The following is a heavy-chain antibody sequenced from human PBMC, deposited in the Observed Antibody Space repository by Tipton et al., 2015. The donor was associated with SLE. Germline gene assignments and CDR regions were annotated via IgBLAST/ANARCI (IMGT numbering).Heavy chain of an antibody. CDR2: INPKTGGT. CDR3: ARSHPVVAAEILDS. V-gene: IGHV1-2*02. Sequence: QLVQSGAEVKKPGASVRVSCKASGYTFSDFYMHWVRQAPGQGLEWMGWINPKTGGTYYAQSFQGRVTMTRDTSISTGYMELRSLRSDDTAVYYCARSHPVVAAEILDSWGQGILVSVSS. CDR1: GYTFSDFY. J-gene: IGHJ4*02. D-gene: IGHD2-15*01.